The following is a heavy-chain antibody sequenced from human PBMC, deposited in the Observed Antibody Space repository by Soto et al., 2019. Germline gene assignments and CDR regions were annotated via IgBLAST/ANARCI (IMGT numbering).Heavy chain of an antibody. D-gene: IGHD2-21*02. CDR2: IRTISSAI. J-gene: IGHJ4*02. Sequence: QLVESGGGLVQPGGSLRLSCAASGFTFSDYPMNWVRQAPGKGLEWVSSIRTISSAIYFADSVRGRFTISRDNARNSLYLQMTSLRDEDTAVYYCARETASVDSWGQGTLVTVSS. V-gene: IGHV3-48*02. CDR1: GFTFSDYP. CDR3: ARETASVDS.